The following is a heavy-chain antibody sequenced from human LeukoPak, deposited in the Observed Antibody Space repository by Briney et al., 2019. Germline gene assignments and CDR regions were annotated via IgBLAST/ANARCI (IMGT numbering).Heavy chain of an antibody. D-gene: IGHD3-10*01. CDR3: ARLSYPTYYYYYYMDV. J-gene: IGHJ6*03. V-gene: IGHV3-23*01. CDR2: ISGSGGST. Sequence: SGGSLRLSCAASGFTFSSYDISWVRQAPGKGLQWVSAISGSGGSTYYADSVKGRFTISRDNSKNTLYLQMNSLRAEDTAVYYCARLSYPTYYYYYYMDVWGKGTTVTISS. CDR1: GFTFSSYD.